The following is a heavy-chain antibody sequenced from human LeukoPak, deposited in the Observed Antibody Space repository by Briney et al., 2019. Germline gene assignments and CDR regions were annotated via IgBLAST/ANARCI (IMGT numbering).Heavy chain of an antibody. Sequence: SETLSLTCTVSGGSISSYYWSWIRQPAGKGPEWIGRIYTSGSTNYNPSLKSRVTMSVDTSKNQFSLKLSSVTAADTAVYYCARDETVRGSNWFDPWGQGTLVTVSS. J-gene: IGHJ5*02. D-gene: IGHD3-10*01. CDR3: ARDETVRGSNWFDP. V-gene: IGHV4-4*07. CDR1: GGSISSYY. CDR2: IYTSGST.